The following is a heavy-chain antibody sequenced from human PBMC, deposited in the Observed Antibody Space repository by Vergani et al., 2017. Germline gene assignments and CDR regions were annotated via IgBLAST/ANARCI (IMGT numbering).Heavy chain of an antibody. J-gene: IGHJ5*02. CDR2: IIPIFGTA. CDR1: GGTFSSYA. V-gene: IGHV1-69*01. CDR3: TRVYPHYGSGREDWFDP. D-gene: IGHD3-10*01. Sequence: QVQLVQSGAEVKKPGSSVKVSCKASGGTFSSYAITWVRQAPGQGLEWMGGIIPIFGTANYAQKFQGRVTITADEITSTAYMELSSLRSEDTAVYYCTRVYPHYGSGREDWFDPWGQGTLVTVSS.